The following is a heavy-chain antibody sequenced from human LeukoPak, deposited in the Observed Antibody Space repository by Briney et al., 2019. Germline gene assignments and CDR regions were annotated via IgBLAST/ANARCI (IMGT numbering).Heavy chain of an antibody. CDR1: GFTFSSYW. CDR2: IKQDGSEK. V-gene: IGHV3-7*01. Sequence: GGSLRLSFAASGFTFSSYWMSWVRQAPGKGLEWVAKIKQDGSEKYYVDSVKGRFTISRDNAKNSLYLQMNSLRAEDTAVYYCARSTRSGSYSDYWGQGTLVTVSS. D-gene: IGHD3-10*01. CDR3: ARSTRSGSYSDY. J-gene: IGHJ4*02.